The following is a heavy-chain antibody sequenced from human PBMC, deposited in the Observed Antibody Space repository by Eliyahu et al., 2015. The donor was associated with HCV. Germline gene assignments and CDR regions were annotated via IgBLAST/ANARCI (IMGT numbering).Heavy chain of an antibody. CDR2: ISWNSGSI. CDR1: GXXFDDYA. D-gene: IGHD6-19*01. V-gene: IGHV3-9*01. Sequence: EVQLVESGGGLVQPGRSLXLSCAAXGXXFDDYAMHWGRQAPGKGXEWVSGISWNSGSIGYADSVKGRFTISRDNAKNSLYLQMNSLRAEDTALYYCAKAVAGIFGNYFDSWGQGTLVTVSS. CDR3: AKAVAGIFGNYFDS. J-gene: IGHJ4*02.